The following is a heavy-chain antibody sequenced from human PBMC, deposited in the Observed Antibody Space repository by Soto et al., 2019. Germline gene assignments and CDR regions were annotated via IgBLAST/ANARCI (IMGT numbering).Heavy chain of an antibody. D-gene: IGHD6-13*01. J-gene: IGHJ1*01. V-gene: IGHV1-18*01. CDR1: GYTFTNYG. CDR3: ARGGSSRSAEYYQH. CDR2: ISGYNGKT. Sequence: ASVKVSCKASGYTFTNYGISWVRQAPGQGPEWMGWISGYNGKTNYVQTLQGRVTMTTDTSTSTAYMELRSLRSDDTAVYYCARGGSSRSAEYYQHWGQGTLVTVSS.